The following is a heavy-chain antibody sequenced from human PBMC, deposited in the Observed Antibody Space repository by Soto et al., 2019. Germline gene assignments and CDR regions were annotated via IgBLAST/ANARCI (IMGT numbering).Heavy chain of an antibody. Sequence: QVQLVESGGRVVQPGRSLRLSCVASGFKFTDYGLNWVRQTPGKGLEWVAISWFDGSIAYYAESVKGRFTISRDDSRNTVYLHMNSLRGEDTAMYYCARDGARIDSSGKFDYWGQGTQVTVSS. D-gene: IGHD3-22*01. V-gene: IGHV3-33*01. J-gene: IGHJ4*02. CDR1: GFKFTDYG. CDR2: SWFDGSIA. CDR3: ARDGARIDSSGKFDY.